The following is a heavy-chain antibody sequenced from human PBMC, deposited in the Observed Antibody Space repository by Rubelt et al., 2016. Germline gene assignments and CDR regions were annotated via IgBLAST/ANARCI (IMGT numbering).Heavy chain of an antibody. CDR3: AKDSLRFLEWLLDY. CDR1: GFTFSSYG. CDR2: ISYDGSNK. J-gene: IGHJ4*02. Sequence: EFGGGVVQPGWSLRLSCAASGFTFSSYGMHWVRQAPGKGLEWVAVISYDGSNKYYADSVKGRFTISRDSSKNTLYLQMNSLRAEDTAVYYCAKDSLRFLEWLLDYWGQGTLVTVSS. V-gene: IGHV3-30*18. D-gene: IGHD3-3*01.